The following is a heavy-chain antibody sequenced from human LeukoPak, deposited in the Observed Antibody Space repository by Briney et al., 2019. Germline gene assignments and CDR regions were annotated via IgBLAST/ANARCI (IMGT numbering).Heavy chain of an antibody. CDR3: AKDLKLGAIVPEFDY. CDR2: ISGGGGST. CDR1: GFTFAGYA. Sequence: GGSLRLSCAASGFTFAGYAMSWVRQAPGKGLEWVSAISGGGGSTYYADSVKGRFTISRDNSKNTLYLQMNSLRAEDTAVYYCAKDLKLGAIVPEFDYWGQGTLVTVSS. D-gene: IGHD3-16*02. J-gene: IGHJ4*02. V-gene: IGHV3-23*01.